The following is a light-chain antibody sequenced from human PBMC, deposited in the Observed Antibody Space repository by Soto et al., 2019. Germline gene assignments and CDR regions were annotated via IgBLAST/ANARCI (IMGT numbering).Light chain of an antibody. CDR2: DVS. CDR3: SSYTSSSTYNYV. J-gene: IGLJ1*01. V-gene: IGLV2-14*01. Sequence: QPALTQPASVSGSPGQSITISCTGTSSDVGGYNYVSWYQQHPGKAPKLMTYDVSNRPSGVSNRFSGSKSGNTASLTISGLQAEDEADYYCSSYTSSSTYNYVFGTGTKVTVL. CDR1: SSDVGGYNY.